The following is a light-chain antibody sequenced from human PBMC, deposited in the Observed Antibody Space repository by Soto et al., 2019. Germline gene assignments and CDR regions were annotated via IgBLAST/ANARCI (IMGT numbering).Light chain of an antibody. V-gene: IGLV2-23*02. CDR1: SSDVGSNNL. J-gene: IGLJ3*02. Sequence: QSALTQPASVSGSPGQSITISCTGTSSDVGSNNLVSWYQQHPGKAPKLMIYDVTKRPSGISNRFADSKSDNTASLTISGLQAEDEADYYCCSYAATNTLVFGAGTKVTVL. CDR2: DVT. CDR3: CSYAATNTLV.